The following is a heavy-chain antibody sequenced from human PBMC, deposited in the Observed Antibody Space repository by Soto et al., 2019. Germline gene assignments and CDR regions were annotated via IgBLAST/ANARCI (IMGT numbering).Heavy chain of an antibody. J-gene: IGHJ4*02. CDR1: GFTFDDYA. Sequence: EVQLVESGGGLVQPGRSLRLSCAASGFTFDDYAMHWVRQAPGKGLEWVSVINWNAGSIGYADSVKGRFTISKDIAKNTLHLQMNSLRAEDTALYYCAKALSGYTYGPFDYWGRGTLVTVSS. D-gene: IGHD5-18*01. CDR2: INWNAGSI. CDR3: AKALSGYTYGPFDY. V-gene: IGHV3-9*01.